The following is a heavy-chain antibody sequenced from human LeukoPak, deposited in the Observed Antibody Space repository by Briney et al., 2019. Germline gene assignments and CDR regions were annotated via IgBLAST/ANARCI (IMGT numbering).Heavy chain of an antibody. D-gene: IGHD5-18*01. Sequence: GGSLRLSCAASGFTFSDYYMSWIRQAPGKGLEWVSYISSSGSTIYYADSVKGRYTISRDNAKNSLYLQMNNLRVEDTAVYYCARDQPIGYNYGYPFDNWGQGTLVTVSS. J-gene: IGHJ4*02. CDR3: ARDQPIGYNYGYPFDN. CDR2: ISSSGSTI. V-gene: IGHV3-11*04. CDR1: GFTFSDYY.